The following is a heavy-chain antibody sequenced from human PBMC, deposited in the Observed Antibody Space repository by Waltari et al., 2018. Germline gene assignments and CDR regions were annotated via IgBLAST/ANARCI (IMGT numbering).Heavy chain of an antibody. J-gene: IGHJ6*02. D-gene: IGHD1-26*01. CDR3: ATGFGYSGSYRYYYYGMDV. Sequence: QVQLVQSGAEVKKPGASVKVSCKVSGYTLTELSMHWVRQAPGKGLEWMGGFDPEDGETIYAQKFQGRVTMTEDTSTDTAYMELSSLRSEDTAVYYCATGFGYSGSYRYYYYGMDVWGQGTTVTVSS. CDR1: GYTLTELS. V-gene: IGHV1-24*01. CDR2: FDPEDGET.